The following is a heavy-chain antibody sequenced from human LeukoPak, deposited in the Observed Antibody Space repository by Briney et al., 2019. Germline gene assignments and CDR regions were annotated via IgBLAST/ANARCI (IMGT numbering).Heavy chain of an antibody. CDR3: ARLGSSGWYSWFDP. Sequence: GESLQISCRAAGYRFTSYWMAWVRQLPGKGLEGMGIIYPGDSDTRYSPSFQGQVTISADKSINTAYLQWSSLKASDTAMYYCARLGSSGWYSWFDPWGQGTLVTVSS. CDR2: IYPGDSDT. V-gene: IGHV5-51*01. J-gene: IGHJ5*02. D-gene: IGHD6-19*01. CDR1: GYRFTSYW.